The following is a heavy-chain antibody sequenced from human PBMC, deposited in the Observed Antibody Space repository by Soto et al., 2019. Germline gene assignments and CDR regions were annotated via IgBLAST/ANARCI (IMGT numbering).Heavy chain of an antibody. D-gene: IGHD5-18*01. Sequence: QVQLVESGGGVVQPGRSLRLSCAASGFTFSSYGMHWVRQAPGKGLEWVAVISYDGSNKYYADSAKGRFTISRDNSKNTLYLQMNSLRAEDTAVYYCAKERTAMAAAGMDVWGQGTTVTVSS. CDR3: AKERTAMAAAGMDV. CDR2: ISYDGSNK. J-gene: IGHJ6*02. V-gene: IGHV3-30*18. CDR1: GFTFSSYG.